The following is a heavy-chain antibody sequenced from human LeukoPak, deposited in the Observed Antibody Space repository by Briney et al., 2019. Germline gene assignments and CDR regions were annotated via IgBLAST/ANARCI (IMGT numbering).Heavy chain of an antibody. CDR3: ASSSDDCGGDCYRAFDF. J-gene: IGHJ3*01. Sequence: GGSLRLSCAASGFTFSSYSMNWVRQAPGKGLEWVSSISSSSSYIYYADSVKGRFTISRDNAKNSLYLQMNSLRAEDTAVYFCASSSDDCGGDCYRAFDFWGQGTMVTVSS. D-gene: IGHD2-21*02. CDR2: ISSSSSYI. CDR1: GFTFSSYS. V-gene: IGHV3-21*01.